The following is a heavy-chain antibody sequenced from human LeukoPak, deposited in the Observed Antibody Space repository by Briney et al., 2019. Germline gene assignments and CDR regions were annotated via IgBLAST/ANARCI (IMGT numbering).Heavy chain of an antibody. CDR3: ARSSGSYRDAFDI. CDR2: IIPILGIE. D-gene: IGHD1-26*01. CDR1: GGTFSSYA. J-gene: IGHJ3*02. Sequence: GASVKVSCKASGGTFSSYAISWVRQAPGQGLEWMGRIIPILGIENCAQKFQGRVTITADKSTSTAYMELSSLRSEDTAVYYCARSSGSYRDAFDIWGQGTMVTVSS. V-gene: IGHV1-69*04.